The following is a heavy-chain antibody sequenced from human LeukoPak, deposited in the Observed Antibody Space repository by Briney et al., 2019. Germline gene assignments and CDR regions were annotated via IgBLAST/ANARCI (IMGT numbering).Heavy chain of an antibody. Sequence: SETLSLTCAVSGGSISSSNWWSWVRQPPGKGLEWIGEIYHSGSTNYNPSLKSRVTISVDKSKNQFSLKLSSVTAADTAVYYCARDRGRYCSGGSCFTSRNYYYYGMDVWGQGTTVTVSS. D-gene: IGHD2-15*01. V-gene: IGHV4-4*02. CDR2: IYHSGST. J-gene: IGHJ6*02. CDR3: ARDRGRYCSGGSCFTSRNYYYYGMDV. CDR1: GGSISSSNW.